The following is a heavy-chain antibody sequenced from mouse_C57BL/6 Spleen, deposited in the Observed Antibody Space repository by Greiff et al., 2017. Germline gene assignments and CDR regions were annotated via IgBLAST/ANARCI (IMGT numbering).Heavy chain of an antibody. D-gene: IGHD3-1*01. Sequence: QVQLQQPGAELVKPGASVKMSCKASGYTFTSYWITWVKQRPGQGLEWIGDIYPGSGSTNYYEKFKSKATLTVDTSSSTAYMQLSSLTSEDSAVYYCARWGYGRDYAMDYWGQGTSVTVSS. J-gene: IGHJ4*01. CDR3: ARWGYGRDYAMDY. CDR2: IYPGSGST. CDR1: GYTFTSYW. V-gene: IGHV1-55*01.